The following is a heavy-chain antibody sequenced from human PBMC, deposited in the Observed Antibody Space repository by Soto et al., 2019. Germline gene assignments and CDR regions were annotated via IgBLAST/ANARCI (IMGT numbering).Heavy chain of an antibody. CDR1: GDSMSSGGYY. Sequence: SQTLSITCTFSGDSMSSGGYYWGWIRQHPGQGLEWIGYIYHGGSTYHTPSLKSRLTISVDTSKSQFSLNLRSVTAADTAIYYCARDGGSQGYGMDVWGQGTTVTVSS. V-gene: IGHV4-31*03. CDR2: IYHGGST. J-gene: IGHJ6*02. CDR3: ARDGGSQGYGMDV. D-gene: IGHD2-15*01.